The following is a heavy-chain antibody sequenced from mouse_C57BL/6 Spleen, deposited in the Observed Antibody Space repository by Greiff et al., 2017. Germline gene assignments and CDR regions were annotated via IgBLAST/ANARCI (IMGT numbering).Heavy chain of an antibody. D-gene: IGHD2-5*01. Sequence: VQLQQSGAELVRPGTSVKVSCKASGYAFTNYLIEWVKQRPGQGLEWIGVINPGSGGTNYNEKFKGKATLTADKSSSTAYMQLSSLTSVDSAVYFCARGDSNSYWYFDVWGTGTTVTVSS. CDR1: GYAFTNYL. CDR2: INPGSGGT. J-gene: IGHJ1*03. V-gene: IGHV1-54*01. CDR3: ARGDSNSYWYFDV.